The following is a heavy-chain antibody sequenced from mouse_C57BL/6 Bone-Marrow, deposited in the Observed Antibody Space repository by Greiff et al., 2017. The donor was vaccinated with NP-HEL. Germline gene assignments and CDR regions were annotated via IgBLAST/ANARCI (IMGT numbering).Heavy chain of an antibody. CDR2: IDPSDSYT. D-gene: IGHD2-4*01. J-gene: IGHJ2*01. CDR3: ARERDYDLDY. Sequence: QVQLQQPGAELVKPGASVKLSCKASGYTFTSYWMQWVKQRPGQGLEWIGKIDPSDSYTNYNQKFKGKATLTVDTSSSTAYMQLSSLTSEDSAVYYCARERDYDLDYWGQGTTLTVSS. V-gene: IGHV1-50*01. CDR1: GYTFTSYW.